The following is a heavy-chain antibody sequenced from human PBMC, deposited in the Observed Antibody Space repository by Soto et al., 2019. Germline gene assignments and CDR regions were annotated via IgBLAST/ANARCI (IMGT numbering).Heavy chain of an antibody. D-gene: IGHD3-10*01. CDR2: ITSDGSDT. CDR1: GFTFSSYW. CDR3: ARDKVPFYGPGSVAY. J-gene: IGHJ4*02. V-gene: IGHV3-74*01. Sequence: EVQLVESGGGLVQPGGSLRLSCAASGFTFSSYWMHWVRQAPGKGLVWVSRITSDGSDTTYADSVKGRFTISRDNAKNTLLLQLNSLGAEDTAVYYCARDKVPFYGPGSVAYWGQGTLVTVSS.